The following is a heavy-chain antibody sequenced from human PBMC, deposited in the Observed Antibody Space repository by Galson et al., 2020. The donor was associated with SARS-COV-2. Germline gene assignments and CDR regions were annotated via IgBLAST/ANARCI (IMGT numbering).Heavy chain of an antibody. V-gene: IGHV3-73*01. CDR1: GFAFSGSA. Sequence: GGSLRLSCAASGFAFSGSAIHWVRQASGKGLEWVGRIKSRGNSYATAYAASVKGRFTISRDDSKNTADLQMNSLKTEDTAVYYCTIGYCSSATCYPRFDPWGQGTLVTVSS. CDR3: TIGYCSSATCYPRFDP. D-gene: IGHD2-2*01. CDR2: IKSRGNSYAT. J-gene: IGHJ5*02.